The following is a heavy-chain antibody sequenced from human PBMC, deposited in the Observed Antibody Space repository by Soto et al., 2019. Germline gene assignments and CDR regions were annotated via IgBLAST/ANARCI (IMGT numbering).Heavy chain of an antibody. Sequence: EVQLVESGGGLVQPGGSLRLSCAASGFTFSSYWMHWVRQAPGKGLVWVSRINSDGRSTSYADSVKGRFTISRDNAKNTLYLQMNSLRAEDTAVYYCARGPRTVAGNKKGMDVWGQGTTVTVSS. CDR1: GFTFSSYW. V-gene: IGHV3-74*01. CDR2: INSDGRST. J-gene: IGHJ6*02. D-gene: IGHD6-19*01. CDR3: ARGPRTVAGNKKGMDV.